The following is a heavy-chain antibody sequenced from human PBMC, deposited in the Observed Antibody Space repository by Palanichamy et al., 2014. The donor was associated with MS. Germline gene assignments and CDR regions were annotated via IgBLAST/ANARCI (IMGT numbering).Heavy chain of an antibody. Sequence: QVQLQESGPGLVKPSETLSLTCTVSGGSISSDYWSWIRQPPGKGLEWIGYIYNSGSTNYNSSLQSRVTMSLDTSKNQFSLKLSSVTAADTAAYYCARGGPSSKYLDYWGQGTLVTVSS. J-gene: IGHJ4*02. D-gene: IGHD3-16*01. CDR2: IYNSGST. V-gene: IGHV4-59*01. CDR3: ARGGPSSKYLDY. CDR1: GGSISSDY.